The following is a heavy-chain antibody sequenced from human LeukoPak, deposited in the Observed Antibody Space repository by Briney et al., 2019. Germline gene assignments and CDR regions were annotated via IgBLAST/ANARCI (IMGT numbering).Heavy chain of an antibody. J-gene: IGHJ3*02. Sequence: ASVKVSCKASGYTFTGYYIHWVRQAPGQGLEWMGWINPNSGGTNYARKFQGRVTMTRDTSISTAYMELSRLRSDDTAVYYCARGQRIAARPSAFDIWGQGTMVTVSS. CDR1: GYTFTGYY. D-gene: IGHD6-6*01. CDR3: ARGQRIAARPSAFDI. CDR2: INPNSGGT. V-gene: IGHV1-2*02.